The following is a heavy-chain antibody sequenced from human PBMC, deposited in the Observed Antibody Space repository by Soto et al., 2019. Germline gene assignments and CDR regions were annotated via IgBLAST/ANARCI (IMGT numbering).Heavy chain of an antibody. J-gene: IGHJ5*01. CDR1: GGVFRNYA. D-gene: IGHD1-26*01. CDR3: ARDRWGSYSFDS. V-gene: IGHV1-69*01. Sequence: QVQLVQSGAEVKKPGSSVKVSCKASGGVFRNYAINWVRQAPGQGLEWMGGIIPVFGTADYQQKFQGRVTITADESTTTASMELTSLKTEDTAVYFCARDRWGSYSFDSWGQGTLVTVAS. CDR2: IIPVFGTA.